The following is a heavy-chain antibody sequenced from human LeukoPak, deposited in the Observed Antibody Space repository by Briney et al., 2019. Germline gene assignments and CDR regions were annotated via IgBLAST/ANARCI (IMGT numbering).Heavy chain of an antibody. J-gene: IGHJ4*02. V-gene: IGHV3-72*01. D-gene: IGHD4-11*01. Sequence: GGSLRLSCAASGFTFSDHCMDWVRQAPGKGLEWVGRTRNRASSYTTEYAASVKGRFTISRDDSKNSVFLQMNSLKTEDTAVYYCAVTYINYDYWGQGTLVTVSS. CDR2: TRNRASSYTT. CDR1: GFTFSDHC. CDR3: AVTYINYDY.